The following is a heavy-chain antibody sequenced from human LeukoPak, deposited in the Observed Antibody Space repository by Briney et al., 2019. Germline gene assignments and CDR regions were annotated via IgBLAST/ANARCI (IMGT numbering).Heavy chain of an antibody. CDR2: ISGSGGST. Sequence: PGGSLRLPCAVSGFTFSSYAMSWVRQAPGKGLEWVSAISGSGGSTYYADSVKGRFTISRDNSKNTLYLQMNSLRAEDTAVYYCAKSVSWYHFEYLGYYFDYWGQGTLVTVSS. D-gene: IGHD6-13*01. J-gene: IGHJ4*02. V-gene: IGHV3-23*01. CDR3: AKSVSWYHFEYLGYYFDY. CDR1: GFTFSSYA.